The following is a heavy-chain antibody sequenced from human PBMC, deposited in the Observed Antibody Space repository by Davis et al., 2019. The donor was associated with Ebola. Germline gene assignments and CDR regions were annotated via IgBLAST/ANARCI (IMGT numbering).Heavy chain of an antibody. Sequence: SVKVSCKASGGTFSSYAISWVRQAPGQGLEWMGIINPSGGSTSYAQKFQGRVTITADKSTSTAYMELSSLRSEDTAVYYCASRSVGGWYHYWGQGTLVTVSS. CDR2: INPSGGST. V-gene: IGHV1-69*04. J-gene: IGHJ4*02. CDR1: GGTFSSYA. D-gene: IGHD6-19*01. CDR3: ASRSVGGWYHY.